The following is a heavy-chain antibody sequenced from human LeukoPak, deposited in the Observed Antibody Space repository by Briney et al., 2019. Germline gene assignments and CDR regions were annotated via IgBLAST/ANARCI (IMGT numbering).Heavy chain of an antibody. Sequence: ASVTVSCKASGYTFTRYYMHWVRQAPGQGLEWMGWIKPNSGGTNYAQKFQGRVTMTRDTSISTAYMELSRLRSDDTAVYYCATPERGYSGYDFGSWGQGTLVTVSS. V-gene: IGHV1-2*02. J-gene: IGHJ4*02. CDR3: ATPERGYSGYDFGS. CDR1: GYTFTRYY. CDR2: IKPNSGGT. D-gene: IGHD5-12*01.